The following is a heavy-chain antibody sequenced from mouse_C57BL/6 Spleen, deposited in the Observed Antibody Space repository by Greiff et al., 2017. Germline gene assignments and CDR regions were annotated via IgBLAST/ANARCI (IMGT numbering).Heavy chain of an antibody. D-gene: IGHD1-1*01. Sequence: QVQLQQPGAELVKPGASVKLSCKASGYTFTSYWMHWVKQRPGQGLEWIGMIHPNSGSTNYNEKFKSKATLTVDKSSSTAYIHLSSLTSEDAAVYDCARHHYGSSSSDYWGQGTTLTVSS. CDR3: ARHHYGSSSSDY. J-gene: IGHJ2*01. V-gene: IGHV1-64*01. CDR2: IHPNSGST. CDR1: GYTFTSYW.